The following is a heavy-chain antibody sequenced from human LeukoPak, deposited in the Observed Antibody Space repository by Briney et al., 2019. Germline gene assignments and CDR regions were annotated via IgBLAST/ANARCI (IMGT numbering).Heavy chain of an antibody. Sequence: SETLSLTCAVYGGSFSGYYWSWIRQPPGKGLEWIGEINHSGSTNYNPSLKSRVTISVDTSKNQFSLRLSSVTAADTAVYYCARLTNPEWWGQGTLVTVSS. D-gene: IGHD3-3*01. V-gene: IGHV4-34*01. CDR1: GGSFSGYY. CDR3: ARLTNPEW. J-gene: IGHJ4*02. CDR2: INHSGST.